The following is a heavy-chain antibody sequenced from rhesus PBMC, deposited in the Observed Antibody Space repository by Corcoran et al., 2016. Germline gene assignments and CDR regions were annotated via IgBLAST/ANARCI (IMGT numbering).Heavy chain of an antibody. J-gene: IGHJ4*01. Sequence: EVQLVESGGGLVQPGGSLRLSCAASGFTFSSYGMSWVRQAPGKGLEWVSSISSASSYIYYADSVKGRFTITSDNAKNSLSRQMNSLRAEDTAVYYCTRSGYSLRYFDYWGQGVLVTVSS. CDR1: GFTFSSYG. CDR2: ISSASSYI. V-gene: IGHV3S16*01. CDR3: TRSGYSLRYFDY. D-gene: IGHD5-24*01.